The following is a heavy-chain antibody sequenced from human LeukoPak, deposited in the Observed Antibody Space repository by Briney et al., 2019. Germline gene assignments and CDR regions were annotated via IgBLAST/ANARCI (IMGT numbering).Heavy chain of an antibody. D-gene: IGHD1-26*01. CDR3: AGGGGSIHFDS. V-gene: IGHV4-30-4*08. CDR1: GDSITNRDYY. CDR2: IYYSGSI. Sequence: SETLSLTCTVSGDSITNRDYYWSWIRQPPGKGLEWIGYIYYSGSIYYNPSLKGRVALSVDTPEKNQFSLNLTSVTAADTAVYYCAGGGGSIHFDSWGPGILITVSS. J-gene: IGHJ4*02.